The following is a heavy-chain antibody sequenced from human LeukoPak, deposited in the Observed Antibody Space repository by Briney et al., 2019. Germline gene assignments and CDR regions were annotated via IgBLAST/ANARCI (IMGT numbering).Heavy chain of an antibody. CDR3: ARNWGISPFDP. V-gene: IGHV4-34*01. D-gene: IGHD3-16*01. CDR1: GGTFSGYY. CDR2: INHSGST. Sequence: SETLSLTCAVYGGTFSGYYWSWIRQPPGKGLEWIGEINHSGSTNYNPSLKSRVTISVDTSKNQFSLKLSSVTAADTAVYYCARNWGISPFDPWGQGTLVTVSS. J-gene: IGHJ5*02.